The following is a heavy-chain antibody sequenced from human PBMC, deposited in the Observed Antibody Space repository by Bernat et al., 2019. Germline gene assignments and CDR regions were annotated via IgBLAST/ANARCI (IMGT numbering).Heavy chain of an antibody. J-gene: IGHJ4*02. Sequence: EVQLVESGGGLVQPGGSLRLSCAASGFTFSSYWMHWVRQAPGKGLVWVSRINSDGSSKSYADSVKGRFTISRDNTKNTLYLQMNSLRAEDTAVYYCARVEAVGSSGWYYFDYWGQGTLVTVSS. V-gene: IGHV3-74*01. CDR3: ARVEAVGSSGWYYFDY. D-gene: IGHD6-19*01. CDR1: GFTFSSYW. CDR2: INSDGSSK.